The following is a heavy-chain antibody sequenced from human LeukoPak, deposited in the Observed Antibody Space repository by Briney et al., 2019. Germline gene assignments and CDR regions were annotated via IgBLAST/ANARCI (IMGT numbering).Heavy chain of an antibody. CDR3: TRGSYGDYEY. Sequence: GGSLRLSCAASGFTFSSYSMNWVRQAPGKGLEWVSYISSSSSTIYYADSVKGRFTISRDNAQNSLYLQMNSLRAEDTAVYYRTRGSYGDYEYWGQGTLVTVSS. CDR1: GFTFSSYS. J-gene: IGHJ4*02. D-gene: IGHD4-17*01. V-gene: IGHV3-48*04. CDR2: ISSSSSTI.